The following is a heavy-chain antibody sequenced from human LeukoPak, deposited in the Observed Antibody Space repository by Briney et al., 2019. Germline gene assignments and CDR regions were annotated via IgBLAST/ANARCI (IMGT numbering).Heavy chain of an antibody. Sequence: RPGRSLRLSCAASGFTFSTYAMHWVRQAPGKGLEWVAVISYDGSSKYYADSVKGRFTISRDNSKNTLYLQMNSLRAEDTAVYYCARARSSYGYGDAFDIWGQGTMVTVSS. CDR3: ARARSSYGYGDAFDI. V-gene: IGHV3-30*04. CDR2: ISYDGSSK. D-gene: IGHD5-18*01. CDR1: GFTFSTYA. J-gene: IGHJ3*02.